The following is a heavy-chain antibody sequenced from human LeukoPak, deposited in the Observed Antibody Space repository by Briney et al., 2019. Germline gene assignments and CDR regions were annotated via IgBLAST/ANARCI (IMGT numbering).Heavy chain of an antibody. J-gene: IGHJ3*02. Sequence: SETLSLTCTVSGGSISSGDYYWSWIRQPPGKGLEWIGYIYYSGSTYYNPSLKSRVTISVDKSKNQFSLKLSSVTAADTAVYYCARPVDASASAFDIWGQGTMVTVSS. CDR1: GGSISSGDYY. CDR3: ARPVDASASAFDI. CDR2: IYYSGST. V-gene: IGHV4-30-4*01.